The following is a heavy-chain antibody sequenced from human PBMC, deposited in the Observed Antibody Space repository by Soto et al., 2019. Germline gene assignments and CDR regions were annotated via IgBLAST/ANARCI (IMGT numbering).Heavy chain of an antibody. Sequence: QVQLVQSGAEVKKPGSSVKVSCKASGGTFSSYTISWVRQAPGQGLEWMGRIIPILGIANYAQKFQGRVTITADKPTSTAHRELSSLRSEDTAVYYCARAPRRKHDYSNYEFDYWGQGTLVTVSS. V-gene: IGHV1-69*02. D-gene: IGHD4-4*01. J-gene: IGHJ4*02. CDR1: GGTFSSYT. CDR3: ARAPRRKHDYSNYEFDY. CDR2: IIPILGIA.